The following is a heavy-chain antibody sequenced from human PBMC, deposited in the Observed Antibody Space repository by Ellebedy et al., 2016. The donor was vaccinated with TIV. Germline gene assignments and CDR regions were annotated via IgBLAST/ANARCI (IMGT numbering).Heavy chain of an antibody. V-gene: IGHV3-7*01. CDR3: GRDLEAAAGTSRCFDY. Sequence: GESLKISXAASGFTFSWYWMTWVRQAPGKGLEWVANIKQDGSEKYYVDSVKGRFTISRDNAKNSLYLQMNSLRAEDTAVYYCGRDLEAAAGTSRCFDYWGQGTLVTVSS. CDR1: GFTFSWYW. D-gene: IGHD6-13*01. CDR2: IKQDGSEK. J-gene: IGHJ4*02.